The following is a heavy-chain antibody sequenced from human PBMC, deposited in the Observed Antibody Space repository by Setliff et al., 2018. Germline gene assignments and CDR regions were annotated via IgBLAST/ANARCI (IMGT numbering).Heavy chain of an antibody. D-gene: IGHD1-1*01. J-gene: IGHJ4*02. V-gene: IGHV3-23*01. CDR3: ARDGHNVYYFDY. CDR1: GFTFSSYA. Sequence: GGSLRLSCAVSGFTFSSYAMSWVRQAPGKGLEWVSGISTSGVSTYYADSVKGQFTVSRDNAKNTLYLQMNSLRAEDTAVYYCARDGHNVYYFDYWGLGTLVTVSS. CDR2: ISTSGVST.